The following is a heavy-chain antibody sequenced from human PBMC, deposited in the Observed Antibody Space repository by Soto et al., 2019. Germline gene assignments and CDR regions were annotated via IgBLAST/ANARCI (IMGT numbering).Heavy chain of an antibody. D-gene: IGHD2-15*01. CDR3: ARDLEVVVFGVDNYYYYGMDV. V-gene: IGHV1-69*12. J-gene: IGHJ6*04. CDR2: IIPIFGTA. CDR1: GGTFSSFA. Sequence: QVQLVQSGAEVKEPGSSVKVSCKASGGTFSSFAITWVRQAPGQGLEWMGGIIPIFGTANYAQKFQGRVMITADESTSTSYMELSSMRSEDTGVYYCARDLEVVVFGVDNYYYYGMDVWGKGTTVTVSS.